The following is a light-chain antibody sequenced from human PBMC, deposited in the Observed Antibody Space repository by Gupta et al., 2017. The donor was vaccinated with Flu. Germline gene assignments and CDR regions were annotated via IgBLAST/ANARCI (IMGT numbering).Light chain of an antibody. CDR2: GNS. CDR3: QSYDSSLSGYV. V-gene: IGLV1-40*01. Sequence: QSVLTQPPSVFGAPAQWVRISCTGSSSNSGKGYDVHWYLQLPVTAHKLLIYGNSNRPAGVPDRFSGSKSDTSASLAITGLQAEDEADYYCQSYDSSLSGYVFGTGTKVTVL. J-gene: IGLJ1*01. CDR1: SSNSGKGYD.